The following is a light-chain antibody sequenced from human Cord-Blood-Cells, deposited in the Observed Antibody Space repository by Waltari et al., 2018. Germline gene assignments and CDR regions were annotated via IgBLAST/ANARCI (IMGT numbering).Light chain of an antibody. CDR1: SSDVGSYNL. J-gene: IGLJ2*01. CDR3: CSYAGSSTFVV. Sequence: QSALTQPASVSGSPGQSITISCTGTSSDVGSYNLVSWYQQHPGKAPKPMIYEGSKRPSGVSNRFSGSKSGNTASLTISGLQAEDEADYCCSYAGSSTFVVFGGGTKLTVL. CDR2: EGS. V-gene: IGLV2-23*03.